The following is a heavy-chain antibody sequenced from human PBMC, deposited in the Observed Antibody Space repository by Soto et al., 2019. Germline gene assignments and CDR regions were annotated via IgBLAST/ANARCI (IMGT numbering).Heavy chain of an antibody. CDR1: GDTFTSYD. CDR3: ARNYDILNGYWPTFYYYYYMEV. D-gene: IGHD3-9*01. CDR2: MNPNSGNT. J-gene: IGHJ6*03. Sequence: ASVKVSCKASGDTFTSYDINWVRQATGQGLEWMGWMNPNSGNTGYAQKFQGRVTMTRNTSISTAYMELSSLRSEDTAVYYCARNYDILNGYWPTFYYYYYMEVWGKGTTVTVSS. V-gene: IGHV1-8*01.